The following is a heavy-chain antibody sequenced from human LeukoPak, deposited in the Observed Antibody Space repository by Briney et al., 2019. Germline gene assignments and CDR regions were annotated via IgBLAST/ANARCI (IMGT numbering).Heavy chain of an antibody. CDR3: ARYSSGWYSPFDY. J-gene: IGHJ4*02. D-gene: IGHD6-19*01. V-gene: IGHV4-59*01. Sequence: PSETLSLTCTVSGGSISSYYWSWIRQPPGKGLEWIGYIYYSGSTNYNPSLKSRVTISVDTSENQFSLKLSFVTAADTAVYYCARYSSGWYSPFDYWGQGTLVTVSS. CDR2: IYYSGST. CDR1: GGSISSYY.